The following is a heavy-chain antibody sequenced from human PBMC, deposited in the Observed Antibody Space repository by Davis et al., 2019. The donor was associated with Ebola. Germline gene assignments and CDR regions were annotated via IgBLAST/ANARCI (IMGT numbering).Heavy chain of an antibody. V-gene: IGHV1-18*01. CDR2: ISAYNGNT. D-gene: IGHD3-16*02. Sequence: ASVKVSCKASGYTFTSYGISWVRQAPGQGLEWMGWISAYNGNTNYAQKLQGRVTMTTDTSTSTAYMELRSLRSDDTAVYYCARGGPIMITFGGVIDYDYWGQGTLVTVSS. CDR3: ARGGPIMITFGGVIDYDY. CDR1: GYTFTSYG. J-gene: IGHJ4*02.